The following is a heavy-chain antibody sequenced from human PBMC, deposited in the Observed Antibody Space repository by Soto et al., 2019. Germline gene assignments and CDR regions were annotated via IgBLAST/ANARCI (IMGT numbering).Heavy chain of an antibody. D-gene: IGHD3-3*01. CDR3: AGGLRFLEWSPDYYGMDV. CDR2: IIPIFGTA. Sequence: QVQLVQSGAEVKKPGSSVNVSCKASGGTFSSYAISWVRQAPGQGLEWMGGIIPIFGTANYAQKFQGRVTITADESTSTAYMELSSLRSEDTAVYYCAGGLRFLEWSPDYYGMDVWGQGTTVTVSS. CDR1: GGTFSSYA. J-gene: IGHJ6*02. V-gene: IGHV1-69*01.